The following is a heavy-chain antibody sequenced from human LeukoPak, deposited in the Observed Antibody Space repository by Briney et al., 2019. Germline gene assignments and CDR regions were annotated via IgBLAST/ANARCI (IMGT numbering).Heavy chain of an antibody. Sequence: PSETLSLTCAVYGGSFSGYYWSWIRQPPGKGLEWIGEINHSRSTNYNPSLKSRVTISVDTSKNQFSLKLSSVTAADTAVYYCAKGYYYGSGSYYTPYNWFDPWGQGTLVTVSS. CDR1: GGSFSGYY. J-gene: IGHJ5*02. CDR2: INHSRST. CDR3: AKGYYYGSGSYYTPYNWFDP. V-gene: IGHV4-34*01. D-gene: IGHD3-10*01.